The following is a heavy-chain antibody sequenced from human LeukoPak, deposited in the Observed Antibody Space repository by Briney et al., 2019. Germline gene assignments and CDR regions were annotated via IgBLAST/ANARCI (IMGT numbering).Heavy chain of an antibody. CDR2: IIPIFGTA. Sequence: SAKVSCKASGGTFSSYAISWVRQAPGQGLEWMGGIIPIFGTANYAQKFQGRVTITTDESTSTAYMELSSLRSEDTAVYYCASDSSGYLGAFDIWAKGQWSPSLQ. J-gene: IGHJ3*02. CDR1: GGTFSSYA. D-gene: IGHD3-22*01. CDR3: ASDSSGYLGAFDI. V-gene: IGHV1-69*05.